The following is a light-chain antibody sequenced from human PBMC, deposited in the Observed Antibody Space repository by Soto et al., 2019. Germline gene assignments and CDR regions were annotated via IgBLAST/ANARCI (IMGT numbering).Light chain of an antibody. CDR1: QDISNY. J-gene: IGKJ4*01. V-gene: IGKV1-33*01. CDR2: DAS. Sequence: DIQMSQSPSSLSASVGDRFTIACQASQDISNYLNRYQQKPGKAPKTLIYDASNLETGVPSRFSGSGSGTDFTFTISSLQPEDIATYYCQQYDNLPLTFGGGTKVDIK. CDR3: QQYDNLPLT.